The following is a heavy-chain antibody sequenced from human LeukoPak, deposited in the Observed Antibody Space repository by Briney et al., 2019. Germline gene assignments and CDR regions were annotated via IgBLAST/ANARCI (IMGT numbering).Heavy chain of an antibody. CDR3: MPDLHN. J-gene: IGHJ4*02. V-gene: IGHV3-15*01. Sequence: VGALRLSCATSVFTFSNAWMTWGRQAQGEGGGWVGRIKTKGEGGTVDYAAPVKGRFTIARDDSKNTLYLQMNSRKTEDTAIYSCMPDLHNWGEESLLALS. CDR2: IKTKGEGGTV. CDR1: VFTFSNAW.